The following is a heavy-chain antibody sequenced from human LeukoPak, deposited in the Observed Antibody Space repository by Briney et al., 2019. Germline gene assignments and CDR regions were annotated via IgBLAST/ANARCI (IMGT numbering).Heavy chain of an antibody. CDR3: VKVTAAGFVDH. CDR1: GFTFDDYA. V-gene: IGHV3-9*01. Sequence: GGSLRLSCAASGFTFDDYAMHWVRQAPGKGLEWVSGIGWNSGGIVYADSVKGRFTISRDNAKNSLYLQMNSLRAEDTALYYCVKVTAAGFVDHWGQGTLVTVSS. CDR2: IGWNSGGI. D-gene: IGHD6-13*01. J-gene: IGHJ4*02.